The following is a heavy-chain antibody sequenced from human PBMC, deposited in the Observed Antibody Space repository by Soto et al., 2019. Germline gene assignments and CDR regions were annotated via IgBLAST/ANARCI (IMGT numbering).Heavy chain of an antibody. CDR2: IIPIFGTA. CDR1: GGTFSSYA. V-gene: IGHV1-69*13. J-gene: IGHJ4*02. D-gene: IGHD1-20*01. Sequence: SVKVSCKASGGTFSSYAISWVRQAPGQGLEWMGGIIPIFGTANYAQKFQGRVTITADESTSTAYMELSSLRSEDTAVYYCARRGITGTTRRQFDYWGQGTLVTVSS. CDR3: ARRGITGTTRRQFDY.